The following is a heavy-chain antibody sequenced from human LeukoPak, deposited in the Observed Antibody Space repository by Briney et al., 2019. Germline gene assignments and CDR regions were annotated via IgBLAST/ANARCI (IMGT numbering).Heavy chain of an antibody. D-gene: IGHD6-13*01. Sequence: SETLSLTCAVYGGSFSGYYWSWIRQPPGKGLEWIGEINHSGSTNYNPSLKSRVTISVDTSKNQFSLKLSSVTAADTAVYYCARGIGYSSSSYRRNWFDPWGQGTLVTVSS. J-gene: IGHJ5*02. CDR3: ARGIGYSSSSYRRNWFDP. CDR1: GGSFSGYY. CDR2: INHSGST. V-gene: IGHV4-34*01.